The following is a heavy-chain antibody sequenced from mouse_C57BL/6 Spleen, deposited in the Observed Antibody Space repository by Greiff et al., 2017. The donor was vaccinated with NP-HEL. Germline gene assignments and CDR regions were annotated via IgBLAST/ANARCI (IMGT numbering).Heavy chain of an antibody. CDR3: ARGTDYDEDDYAMDY. CDR2: IDPNSGGT. Sequence: QVQLQQPGAELVKPGASVKLSCKASGYTFTSYWMHWVKQRPGRGLEWIGRIDPNSGGTKYNEKFKSKATLTVDKPSSTAYMQLSSLTSEDSAVYYCARGTDYDEDDYAMDYWGQGTSVTVSS. CDR1: GYTFTSYW. V-gene: IGHV1-72*01. D-gene: IGHD2-4*01. J-gene: IGHJ4*01.